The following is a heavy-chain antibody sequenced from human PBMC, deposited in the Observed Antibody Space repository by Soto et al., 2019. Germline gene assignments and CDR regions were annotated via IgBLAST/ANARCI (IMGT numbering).Heavy chain of an antibody. CDR1: GFTFTGYE. J-gene: IGHJ6*02. CDR3: ARESCSSSSCSTRYGMDV. D-gene: IGHD2-2*01. Sequence: EVQLVESGGGLVQPGGSLRLSCVASGFTFTGYEMNWVRQAPGKGLEWVSYISSSCNSKYYADSVKGRFTISRDNAKNSLYLQMNSLRAEDTAIYYCARESCSSSSCSTRYGMDVWGQGSTVTVSS. CDR2: ISSSCNSK. V-gene: IGHV3-48*03.